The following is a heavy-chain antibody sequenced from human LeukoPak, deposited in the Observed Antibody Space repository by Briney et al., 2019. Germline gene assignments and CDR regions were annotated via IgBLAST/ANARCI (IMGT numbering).Heavy chain of an antibody. CDR2: INHSGST. Sequence: SETLSLSCAVYGGSFSGYYWSWIRQPPGKGLEWIGEINHSGSTSYNPSLNSRVTKSVDTSKNLFSLKFSSVTAADTAVYYCASSLGGDVVAHRPYYYYMDVWGKGTTVTVSS. D-gene: IGHD5-12*01. J-gene: IGHJ6*03. CDR3: ASSLGGDVVAHRPYYYYMDV. CDR1: GGSFSGYY. V-gene: IGHV4-34*01.